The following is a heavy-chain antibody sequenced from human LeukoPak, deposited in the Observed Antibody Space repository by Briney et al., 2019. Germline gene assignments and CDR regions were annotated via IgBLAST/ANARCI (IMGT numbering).Heavy chain of an antibody. J-gene: IGHJ4*02. CDR2: LYYSGTT. Sequence: PSQTLSLTCTVSGISIRSGDHYWSWIRQPPGKGLEWIGYLYYSGTTHYTPSLKSRVTISVDTSKNQFSLKLSSVTAADTAVYYCARGGVVTSFDYWGQGTLVTVSS. V-gene: IGHV4-30-4*01. D-gene: IGHD3-3*01. CDR3: ARGGVVTSFDY. CDR1: GISIRSGDHY.